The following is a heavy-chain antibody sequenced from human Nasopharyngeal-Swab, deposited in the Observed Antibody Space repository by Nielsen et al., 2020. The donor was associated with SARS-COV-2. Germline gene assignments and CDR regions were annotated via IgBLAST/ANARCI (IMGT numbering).Heavy chain of an antibody. D-gene: IGHD2/OR15-2a*01. CDR2: INPDGNTI. J-gene: IGHJ4*02. CDR1: GFTFSSYA. Sequence: GGSLRLSCAASGFTFSSYAMSWVRQAPGKGLSWVSRINPDGNTINYADSVKGRFTISRDTAKNTLYLQMSSLRVEDTAVYYCTRDTFGPTDSWGQGTLVTVSS. CDR3: TRDTFGPTDS. V-gene: IGHV3-74*01.